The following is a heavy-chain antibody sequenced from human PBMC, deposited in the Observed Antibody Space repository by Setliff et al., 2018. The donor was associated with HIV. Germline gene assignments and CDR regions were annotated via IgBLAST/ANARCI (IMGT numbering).Heavy chain of an antibody. CDR2: ISNSGTTI. J-gene: IGHJ3*02. CDR1: GFTLSSHE. D-gene: IGHD5-12*01. V-gene: IGHV3-48*03. CDR3: AREGQATDSFDM. Sequence: PGESLRLSCVASGFTLSSHEMSWVRQAPGKGLEWVSYISNSGTTIYYADSVKGRFTISRDNGKNSLYLQMTSLRADDTALYYCAREGQATDSFDMWGQGTMVTVSS.